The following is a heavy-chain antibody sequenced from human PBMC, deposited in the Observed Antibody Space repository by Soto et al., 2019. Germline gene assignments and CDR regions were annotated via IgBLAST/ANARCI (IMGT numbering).Heavy chain of an antibody. CDR3: ARDPLSSFAMDV. D-gene: IGHD3-10*02. V-gene: IGHV1-69*18. CDR2: IIPTFGRA. CDR1: GDTFSSYA. J-gene: IGHJ6*02. Sequence: QVQLVQSGAEVKKPGSSVKVSCKASGDTFSSYAISWVRQAPGQGLEWMGKIIPTFGRANYAQKFKGRRTISADDSTTTVYMELSSLLSEDTAVYYCARDPLSSFAMDVWGQGTTVIVSS.